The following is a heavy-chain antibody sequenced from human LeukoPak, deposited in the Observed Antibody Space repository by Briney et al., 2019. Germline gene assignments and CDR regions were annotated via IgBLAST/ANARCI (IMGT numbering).Heavy chain of an antibody. CDR3: AREEGQQQLEAFDI. Sequence: GGSLRLSCAASEFIFSSYWMSWVRQAPGKGLEWVANIKQDGSEKYYVDSVRGRFTISRDNARNSLYLQMNNLRAEDTAVYYCAREEGQQQLEAFDIWGQGTMVTVSS. CDR1: EFIFSSYW. D-gene: IGHD6-13*01. V-gene: IGHV3-7*01. J-gene: IGHJ3*02. CDR2: IKQDGSEK.